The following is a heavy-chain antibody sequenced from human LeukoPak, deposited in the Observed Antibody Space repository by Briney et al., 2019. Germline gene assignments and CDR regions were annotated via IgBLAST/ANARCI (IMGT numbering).Heavy chain of an antibody. CDR2: INPSGGST. J-gene: IGHJ6*02. D-gene: IGHD3-3*01. V-gene: IGHV1-46*01. Sequence: ASVKVSCKASGYTFTSYYMHWVRQAPGQGLEWMGIINPSGGSTSYAQKFQGRVTITRDTSASTAYMELSSLRSEDTAVYYCARGRYDFWSGYYSDYYYGMDVWGQGTTVTVSS. CDR3: ARGRYDFWSGYYSDYYYGMDV. CDR1: GYTFTSYY.